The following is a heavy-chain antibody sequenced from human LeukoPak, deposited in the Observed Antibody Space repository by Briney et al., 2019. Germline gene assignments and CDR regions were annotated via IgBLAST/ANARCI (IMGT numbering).Heavy chain of an antibody. CDR2: INHSGST. J-gene: IGHJ3*02. V-gene: IGHV4-61*10. CDR1: GGSISSGSYY. D-gene: IGHD3-22*01. Sequence: SETLSLTCTVSGGSISSGSYYWSWIRQPAGKGLEWIGEINHSGSTNYNPSLKSRVTISVDTSKNQFSLKLSSVTAADTAVYYCARADMIVVHDAFDIWGQGTMVTVSS. CDR3: ARADMIVVHDAFDI.